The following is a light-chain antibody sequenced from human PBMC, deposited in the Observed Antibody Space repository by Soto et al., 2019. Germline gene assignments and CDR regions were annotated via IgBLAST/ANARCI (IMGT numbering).Light chain of an antibody. CDR1: QDISVY. J-gene: IGKJ5*01. CDR3: QKFNTAPLT. V-gene: IGKV1-27*01. CDR2: SAS. Sequence: DIQMTQSPSSLSASVGDRVTITCRASQDISVYLAWYQQKPGKVPKLLIYSASTLQSGVPSRFSGSGSGTDFTLTMRSLQPEDVATYYYQKFNTAPLTFGQGTRLEIK.